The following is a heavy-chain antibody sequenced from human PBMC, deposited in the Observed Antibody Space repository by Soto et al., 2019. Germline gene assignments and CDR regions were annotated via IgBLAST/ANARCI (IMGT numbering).Heavy chain of an antibody. Sequence: SVKVSCKASGYTFTSYAKPWVRQAPVRRLEWMGWINAGNGNTKYSQKFQGRVTITRDTSASTAYMELSSRRSEDTAVYYCAGHPSLGPVYWFDPWG. V-gene: IGHV1-3*01. D-gene: IGHD4-4*01. CDR3: AGHPSLGPVYWFDP. J-gene: IGHJ5*02. CDR1: GYTFTSYA. CDR2: INAGNGNT.